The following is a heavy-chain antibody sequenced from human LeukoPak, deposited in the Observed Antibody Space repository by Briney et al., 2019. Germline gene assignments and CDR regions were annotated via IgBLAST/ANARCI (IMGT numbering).Heavy chain of an antibody. CDR3: ARGGSYRYGSSDY. D-gene: IGHD5-18*01. V-gene: IGHV5-51*01. Sequence: GESLKISCKGSGYRFTNYWIGWVRQMPGKGLEWTGIIHPGDSGTRYSLSFQGQVTMSVDESITTAYLQWSSLRASDSAIYYCARGGSYRYGSSDYWGQGTLVTVSS. J-gene: IGHJ4*02. CDR2: IHPGDSGT. CDR1: GYRFTNYW.